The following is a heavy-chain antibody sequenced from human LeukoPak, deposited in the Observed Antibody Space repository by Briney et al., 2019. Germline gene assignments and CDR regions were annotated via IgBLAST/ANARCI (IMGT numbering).Heavy chain of an antibody. J-gene: IGHJ3*02. CDR1: GYSISSGYY. V-gene: IGHV4-38-2*02. CDR3: AKSNGYGLIDI. Sequence: SETLSLTCTVSGYSISSGYYWSWIRQPPGKGLKWIGNIYYSGYTTYSPSLRSRVTISVDTSKNQFSLKLSSVTAADTAVYYCAKSNGYGLIDIWGQGTMVTVSS. CDR2: IYYSGYT. D-gene: IGHD3-10*01.